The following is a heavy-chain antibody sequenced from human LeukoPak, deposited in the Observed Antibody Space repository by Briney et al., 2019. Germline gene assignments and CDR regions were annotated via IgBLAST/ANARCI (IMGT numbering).Heavy chain of an antibody. V-gene: IGHV3-30-3*01. CDR2: ISYDGSNK. CDR3: ARLDSGCLDY. CDR1: GFTFSSYA. D-gene: IGHD6-19*01. Sequence: GGSLRPSCAASGFTFSSYAMHWVRQAPGKGLEWVAVISYDGSNKYYADSVKGRFTISRDNSKNTLYLQMNSLRAEDTAVYYCARLDSGCLDYWGQGTLVTVSS. J-gene: IGHJ4*02.